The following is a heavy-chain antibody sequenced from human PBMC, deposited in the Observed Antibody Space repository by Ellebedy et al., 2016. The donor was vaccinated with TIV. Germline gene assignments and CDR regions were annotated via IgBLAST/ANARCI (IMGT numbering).Heavy chain of an antibody. J-gene: IGHJ3*02. Sequence: GESLKISXAASGFTFSDYSMNWVRQAPGKGQEWVSEISGGGDRIYYADSVKGRFTISRDNSKNTLDLQMNSLRAEDTAVYYCAKDRGIRYSSSWFDAFDIWGQGTMVTVSS. CDR1: GFTFSDYS. CDR2: ISGGGDRI. D-gene: IGHD6-13*01. V-gene: IGHV3-23*01. CDR3: AKDRGIRYSSSWFDAFDI.